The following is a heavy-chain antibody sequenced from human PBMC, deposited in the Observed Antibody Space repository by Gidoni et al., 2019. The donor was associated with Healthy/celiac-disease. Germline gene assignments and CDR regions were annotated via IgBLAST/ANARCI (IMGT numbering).Heavy chain of an antibody. CDR2: ISGSGGST. D-gene: IGHD3-16*01. V-gene: IGHV3-23*01. Sequence: EVQLLESGGGLVQPGWSLRLSCAASGFTFSSYAMSWVRQAPGKGLEWVSAISGSGGSTYYADSVKGRFTISRDNSKNTLYLQMNSLRAEDTAVYYCAKDPIGLQGGKDYYYGMDVWGQGTTVTVSS. CDR1: GFTFSSYA. J-gene: IGHJ6*02. CDR3: AKDPIGLQGGKDYYYGMDV.